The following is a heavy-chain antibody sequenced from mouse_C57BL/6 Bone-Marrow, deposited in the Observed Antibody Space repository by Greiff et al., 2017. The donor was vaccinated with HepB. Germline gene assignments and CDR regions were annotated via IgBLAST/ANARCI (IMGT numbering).Heavy chain of an antibody. CDR2: IYPGGGYT. D-gene: IGHD1-1*01. V-gene: IGHV1-63*01. J-gene: IGHJ1*03. CDR3: ARGGTLRGGYFDV. Sequence: QVHVKQSGAELVRPGTSVKMSCKASGYTFTNYWIGWAKQRPGHGLEWIGDIYPGGGYTNYNEKFKGKATLTADKSSSTAYMQFSSLTSEDSAIYYCARGGTLRGGYFDVWGTGTTVTVSS. CDR1: GYTFTNYW.